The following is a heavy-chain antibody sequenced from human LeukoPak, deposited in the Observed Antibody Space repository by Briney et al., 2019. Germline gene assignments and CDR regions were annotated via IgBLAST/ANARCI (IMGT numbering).Heavy chain of an antibody. CDR2: ISSGGSTI. V-gene: IGHV3-11*01. CDR3: ARDLVDFASWFDP. Sequence: GGSLRLSCAASGFTFSDYYMSWIRQAPGKGLEWVSYISSGGSTIYYADSVKGRFTISRDNAKNSLYLKMNSLRAEDTAVYYCARDLVDFASWFDPWGQGTLVTVSS. J-gene: IGHJ5*02. CDR1: GFTFSDYY.